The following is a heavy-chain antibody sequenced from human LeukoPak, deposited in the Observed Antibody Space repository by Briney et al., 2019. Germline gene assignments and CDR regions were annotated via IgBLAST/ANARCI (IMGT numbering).Heavy chain of an antibody. CDR1: GFTFSSYA. CDR2: ISGSGGST. Sequence: PGGSLRLSCAASGFTFSSYAMSWVRQAPGKGLEWVSAISGSGGSTYYADSVKGRFTISRDNSKNTLYLQMNSLRAEDTAVYYCAKDRPPGDSSGWRAEYFHHLGQGTLVTVSS. V-gene: IGHV3-23*01. D-gene: IGHD6-19*01. J-gene: IGHJ1*01. CDR3: AKDRPPGDSSGWRAEYFHH.